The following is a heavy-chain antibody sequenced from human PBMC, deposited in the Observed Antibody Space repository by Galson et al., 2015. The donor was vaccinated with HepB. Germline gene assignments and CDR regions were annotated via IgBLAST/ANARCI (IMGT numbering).Heavy chain of an antibody. CDR2: TLYRSKWSI. V-gene: IGHV6-1*01. D-gene: IGHD3-10*01. J-gene: IGHJ4*02. CDR3: ARHILFGEIPDYFDY. Sequence: CAISGDSVSSNRAAWNWIRQSPSRGLEWLGRTLYRSKWSIDYAASVRSRIIINPDTSNNQFSLRLSSVTAADTAVYFCARHILFGEIPDYFDYWGQGILVTVSS. CDR1: GDSVSSNRAA.